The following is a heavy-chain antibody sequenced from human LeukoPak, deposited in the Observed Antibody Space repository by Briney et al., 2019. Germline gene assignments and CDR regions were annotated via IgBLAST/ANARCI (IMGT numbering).Heavy chain of an antibody. V-gene: IGHV3-30*04. CDR2: ISYDGSDK. J-gene: IGHJ6*02. CDR1: TFALSRYA. Sequence: GGSLRLSCAASTFALSRYAMHWVRQAPGRGLEWVGVISYDGSDKFYADSVKGRFTISRDNSKNTLYLQMNSLRPEDTAVYYCARGGTEIYYYYYGMDVWGRGTTVTVSS. D-gene: IGHD5-24*01. CDR3: ARGGTEIYYYYYGMDV.